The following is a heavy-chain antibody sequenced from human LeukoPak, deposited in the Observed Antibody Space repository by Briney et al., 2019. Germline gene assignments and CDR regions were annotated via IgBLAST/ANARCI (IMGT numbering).Heavy chain of an antibody. V-gene: IGHV1-24*01. CDR2: FDPEDGET. D-gene: IGHD2-2*01. CDR3: ATDRVFKSSTIFSLVGLSNTDVQFDP. Sequence: ASVKVSCKASGYTFTSYYMHWVRQAPGKGLEWMGGFDPEDGETIYAQKFQGRVTMTEDTSTDTAYMELSSLRSEDTAVYYCATDRVFKSSTIFSLVGLSNTDVQFDPWGQGTLVTVSS. J-gene: IGHJ5*02. CDR1: GYTFTSYY.